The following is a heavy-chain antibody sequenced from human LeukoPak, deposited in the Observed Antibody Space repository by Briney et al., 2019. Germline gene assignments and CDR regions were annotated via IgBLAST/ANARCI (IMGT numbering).Heavy chain of an antibody. CDR1: GGSITSGDYY. Sequence: SQTLSLTCTVSGGSITSGDYYWSWIRQPLGKGLEWIAYMYYSRSTYYNPSLKSRVTMSADTSKNQFSLKLSSVTAADTAVYYCARPYYYDSRIDPWGQGTLVTVSS. V-gene: IGHV4-30-4*01. D-gene: IGHD3-22*01. CDR3: ARPYYYDSRIDP. CDR2: MYYSRST. J-gene: IGHJ5*02.